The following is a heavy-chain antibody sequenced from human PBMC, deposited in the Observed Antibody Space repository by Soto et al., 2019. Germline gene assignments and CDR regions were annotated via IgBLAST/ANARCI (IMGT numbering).Heavy chain of an antibody. J-gene: IGHJ4*02. CDR1: GFTFSSYW. Sequence: GGSLRLCCTASGFTFSSYWMDWVRQAPGKGLVWVSRINSDGSSTSYADSVKGRFTISRDNAKNTLYLQMNSLRAEDTAVYYCAREYSSSRYFDYWGQGTLVTVSS. V-gene: IGHV3-74*01. CDR3: AREYSSSRYFDY. CDR2: INSDGSST. D-gene: IGHD6-13*01.